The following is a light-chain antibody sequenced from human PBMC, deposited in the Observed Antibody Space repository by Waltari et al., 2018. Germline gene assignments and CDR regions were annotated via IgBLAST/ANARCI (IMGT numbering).Light chain of an antibody. V-gene: IGKV4-1*01. J-gene: IGKJ4*01. CDR3: QQYYFTPLT. CDR1: QSLLFSSNNRNY. CDR2: WAS. Sequence: DVVMTQSPDSLAVSLGERATINCRSSQSLLFSSNNRNYLAWYQQKPGQPPKRLIYWASTRQSGVPDRFSGSGSGTDFTLTISSLQAEDVAVYHCQQYYFTPLTFGGGTKVEIK.